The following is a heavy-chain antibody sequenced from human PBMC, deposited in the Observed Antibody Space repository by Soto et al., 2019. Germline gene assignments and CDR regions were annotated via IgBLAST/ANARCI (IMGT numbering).Heavy chain of an antibody. CDR2: IDPSDSQT. CDR1: GYSFAGYW. Sequence: PGESLKISCKGSGYSFAGYWITWVRQKPGKGLEWMGRIDPSDSQTCYSPSFRGHVTISVTKSITTVFLQWSSLRASDTAMYYCARQIYDSDTGPNFQYYFDSWGQGTPVTVSS. D-gene: IGHD3-22*01. V-gene: IGHV5-10-1*01. J-gene: IGHJ4*02. CDR3: ARQIYDSDTGPNFQYYFDS.